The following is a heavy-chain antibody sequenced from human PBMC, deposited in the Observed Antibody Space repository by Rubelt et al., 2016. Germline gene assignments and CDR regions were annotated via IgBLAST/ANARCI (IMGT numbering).Heavy chain of an antibody. J-gene: IGHJ4*02. CDR2: VHYTGSA. CDR3: ASQKGGTVTT. D-gene: IGHD4-17*01. CDR1: GGSISSNSHY. V-gene: IGHV4-39*01. Sequence: QLHLQESGPGLVKPSETLSLTCIVSGGSISSNSHYWGWVRQSPGKGLEWIGSVHYTGSAYYSPSLKSRVTISVDTSKNQFSLKLSAVTAADTAVYYCASQKGGTVTTWGQGTLVTVSS.